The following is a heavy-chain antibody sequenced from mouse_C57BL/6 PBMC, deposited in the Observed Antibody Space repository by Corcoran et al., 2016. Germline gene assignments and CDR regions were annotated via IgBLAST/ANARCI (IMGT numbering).Heavy chain of an antibody. D-gene: IGHD1-1*01. CDR3: ARRGFYYGSSPYWYFDV. CDR1: GYTFTTYG. J-gene: IGHJ1*03. CDR2: INTYSGVP. Sequence: QIQLVQSGPELKKPGETVKISCKASGYTFTTYGMSWVKQAPGKGLKWMGWINTYSGVPTYADDFKGRFAFSLETSASTAYLQINNLKNEDTATYFCARRGFYYGSSPYWYFDVWGTGTTVTVSS. V-gene: IGHV9-3*01.